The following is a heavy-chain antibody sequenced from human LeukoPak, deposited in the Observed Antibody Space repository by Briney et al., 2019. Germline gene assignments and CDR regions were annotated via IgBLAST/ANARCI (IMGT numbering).Heavy chain of an antibody. J-gene: IGHJ3*02. D-gene: IGHD3-22*01. CDR1: GGSISSYY. CDR2: IYYSGST. V-gene: IGHV4-59*08. CDR3: ARHFRYYDSSGPAENDAFDI. Sequence: SETLSLTCTVSGGSISSYYWSWIRQPPGKGLEWIGYIYYSGSTNYNPSLKSRVTISVDTSKNQFSLKLSSVTAADTAVHYCARHFRYYDSSGPAENDAFDIWGQGTMVTVSS.